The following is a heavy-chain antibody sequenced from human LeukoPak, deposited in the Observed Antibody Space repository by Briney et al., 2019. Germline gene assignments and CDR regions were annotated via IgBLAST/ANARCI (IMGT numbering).Heavy chain of an antibody. CDR3: ARGLGSPTDY. Sequence: GGSLRLSCGASGXTFSTSWMHWLRQAPGKGLAWVSRINDDGSITTYADSVKGRFTISRDNAKSTLYLQMYSLRAEDTAVYYCARGLGSPTDYWGQGTLVTVSS. D-gene: IGHD1-26*01. CDR2: INDDGSIT. CDR1: GXTFSTSW. V-gene: IGHV3-74*01. J-gene: IGHJ4*02.